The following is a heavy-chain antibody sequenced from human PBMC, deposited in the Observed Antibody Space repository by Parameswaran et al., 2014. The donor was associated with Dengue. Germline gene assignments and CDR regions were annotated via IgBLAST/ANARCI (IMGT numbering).Heavy chain of an antibody. D-gene: IGHD2-2*01. CDR2: INPNSGGT. Sequence: VRPDARKGLEWMGWINPNSGGTNYAQKFQGRVTMTRDTSISTAYMELSRLRSDDTAVYYCARDLLGYCSSTSCPWGQGTLVTVSS. J-gene: IGHJ5*02. CDR3: ARDLLGYCSSTSCP. V-gene: IGHV1-2*02.